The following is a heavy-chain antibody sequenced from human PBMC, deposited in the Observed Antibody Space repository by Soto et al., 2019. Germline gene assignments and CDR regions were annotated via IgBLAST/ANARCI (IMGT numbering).Heavy chain of an antibody. CDR2: IYYSGST. CDR3: ARLKLSCFWEYYDFWSGSCNWFDP. CDR1: GGSISSSSYY. V-gene: IGHV4-39*01. D-gene: IGHD3-3*01. J-gene: IGHJ5*02. Sequence: QLQLQESGPGLVKPSETLSLTCTVSGGSISSSSYYWGWIRQPPGKGLEWIGSIYYSGSTYYNPSLKSRVTISVDTSKNQFSLKLRSVTAADTAVYYCARLKLSCFWEYYDFWSGSCNWFDPWGQGTLVTVSS.